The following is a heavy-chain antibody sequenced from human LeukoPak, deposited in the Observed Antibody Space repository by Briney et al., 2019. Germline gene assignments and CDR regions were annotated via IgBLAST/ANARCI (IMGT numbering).Heavy chain of an antibody. D-gene: IGHD6-13*01. CDR2: INWNGGST. J-gene: IGHJ5*02. Sequence: GGSLRLSCAASGFTFYDYGMSWVRQAPGKGLEWVSDINWNGGSTDYADSVKGRFTISRDHAKNSLYLHMGSLRDEDTAFYYCARRHTTNWYHWFDPWGQGTLVIVSS. CDR1: GFTFYDYG. CDR3: ARRHTTNWYHWFDP. V-gene: IGHV3-20*04.